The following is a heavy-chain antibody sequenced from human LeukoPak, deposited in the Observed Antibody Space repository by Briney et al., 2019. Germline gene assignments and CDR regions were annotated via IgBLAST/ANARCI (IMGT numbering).Heavy chain of an antibody. V-gene: IGHV3-21*04. Sequence: GGSLRLSCVASGFTFSTYTMNWVRQAPGKGLEWVSAISGSSDPIHYADSMKGRFTISRDNAKNSLYLQMNSLTAEDTAVYYCARDFFDGSGHYHDAYWGQGTLVTVSS. J-gene: IGHJ4*02. CDR1: GFTFSTYT. D-gene: IGHD6-19*01. CDR3: ARDFFDGSGHYHDAY. CDR2: ISGSSDPI.